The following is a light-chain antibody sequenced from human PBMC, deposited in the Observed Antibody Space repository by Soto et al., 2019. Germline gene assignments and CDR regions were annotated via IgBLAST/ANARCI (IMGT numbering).Light chain of an antibody. Sequence: QSVLTQPPSVSGAPGQRVTISCTGSSSNIGAGYDVHWYQQLPGTAPKLLIYGNSNRPSGVPDRFSGSKSGTSASLAITGLQDDDEADYYWHYYDSRLSGVVFGGGTKLTVL. V-gene: IGLV1-40*01. J-gene: IGLJ2*01. CDR3: HYYDSRLSGVV. CDR1: SSNIGAGYD. CDR2: GNS.